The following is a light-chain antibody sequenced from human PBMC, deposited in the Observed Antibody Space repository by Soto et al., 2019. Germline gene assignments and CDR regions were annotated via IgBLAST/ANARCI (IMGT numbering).Light chain of an antibody. J-gene: IGLJ2*01. CDR3: SSYSTTSSPHVL. V-gene: IGLV2-14*01. CDR1: PSDIGRYNY. Sequence: QSVLTQPASVSGSPGQSNTISCTGTPSDIGRYNYVSWYQQFPGKVPKLLIYEVTSRPSEVSARFSGSKSGSTASLTISGLQAEDEADYYGSSYSTTSSPHVLFGGGTKLTVL. CDR2: EVT.